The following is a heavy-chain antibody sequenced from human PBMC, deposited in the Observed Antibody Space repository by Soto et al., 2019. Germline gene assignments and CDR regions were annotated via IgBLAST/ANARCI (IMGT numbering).Heavy chain of an antibody. CDR3: ARGTVLLWFGELFGGYYYYGMDV. J-gene: IGHJ6*02. V-gene: IGHV4-34*01. CDR2: INHSGST. Sequence: SETLSLTCAVYGGSFSGYYWSWIRQPTGGGLEWIGEINHSGSTNYNPSLKSRVTISVDTSKNQFSLKLSSVTAADTAVYYCARGTVLLWFGELFGGYYYYGMDVWGQGTTVT. D-gene: IGHD3-10*01. CDR1: GGSFSGYY.